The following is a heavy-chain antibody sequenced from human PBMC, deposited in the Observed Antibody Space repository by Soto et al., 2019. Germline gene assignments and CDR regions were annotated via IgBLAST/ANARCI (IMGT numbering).Heavy chain of an antibody. CDR3: ASSQMLFGYYYYYMDV. D-gene: IGHD2-21*01. Sequence: GASVKGSCRASGYTLTRYAMHWARQAHEQRLERMGWINAGNGNTKYSQNCHGSVTITSNTSASTAYMKLIRLKSEDTAVYYCASSQMLFGYYYYYMDVWRKGTTVTVSS. CDR1: GYTLTRYA. V-gene: IGHV1-3*01. J-gene: IGHJ6*03. CDR2: INAGNGNT.